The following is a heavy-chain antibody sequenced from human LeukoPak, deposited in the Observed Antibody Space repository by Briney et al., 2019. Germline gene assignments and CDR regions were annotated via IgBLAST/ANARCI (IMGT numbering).Heavy chain of an antibody. CDR1: GGSFSGYY. Sequence: PSETLSLTCAVYGGSFSGYYWSWIRQPPGKGLEWIGEIKHSGSTNYNPSLKSRVTISVDTSKNQFSLKLSSVTAADTAVYYCARTRYGGYSYGLFDPWGQGTLVTVSS. V-gene: IGHV4-34*01. D-gene: IGHD5-18*01. CDR3: ARTRYGGYSYGLFDP. CDR2: IKHSGST. J-gene: IGHJ5*02.